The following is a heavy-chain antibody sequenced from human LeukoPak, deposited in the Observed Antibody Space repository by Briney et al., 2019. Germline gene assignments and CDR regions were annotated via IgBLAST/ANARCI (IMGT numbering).Heavy chain of an antibody. CDR1: GYTFTSYY. Sequence: VASVKVSCKASGYTFTSYYMHWVRQAPGQGLEWMGIINPSGGSTSCAQTFQGRVTMTRDMSTSTVYMELSSLRSEDTAVYYCAREDSPPLGCCSSTSCRNWFDPWGQGTLVTVSS. CDR2: INPSGGST. CDR3: AREDSPPLGCCSSTSCRNWFDP. D-gene: IGHD2-2*01. J-gene: IGHJ5*02. V-gene: IGHV1-46*01.